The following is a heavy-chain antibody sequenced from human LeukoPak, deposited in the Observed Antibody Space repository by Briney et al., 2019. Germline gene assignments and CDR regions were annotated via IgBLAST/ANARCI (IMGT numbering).Heavy chain of an antibody. CDR2: IYYSGST. J-gene: IGHJ3*02. CDR3: ASSTPSRAFDI. CDR1: GGSISSGDYY. D-gene: IGHD2-2*01. Sequence: SQTLSLTCTVSGGSISSGDYYWSWLRQPPGKGLEWIGYIYYSGSTYYNPSLKSRVTISVDTSKNQFSLKLSPVTAADTAVYYCASSTPSRAFDIWGQGTMVTVSS. V-gene: IGHV4-30-4*08.